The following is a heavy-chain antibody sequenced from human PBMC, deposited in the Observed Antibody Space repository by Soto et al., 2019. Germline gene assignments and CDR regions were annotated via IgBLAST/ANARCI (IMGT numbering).Heavy chain of an antibody. V-gene: IGHV1-3*01. CDR2: INAGNGNT. J-gene: IGHJ6*02. CDR1: GYTFTSYA. Sequence: QVQLVQSGAEVKKPGASVKVSCKASGYTFTSYAMHWVRQAPGQRLEWMGWINAGNGNTKYSQKFQGRVTITRDTSASTAYMELSSLRSEDTAVYYCARDIVVVPAAIQAWVSYYYYGMDVWGQGTTVTVSS. D-gene: IGHD2-2*02. CDR3: ARDIVVVPAAIQAWVSYYYYGMDV.